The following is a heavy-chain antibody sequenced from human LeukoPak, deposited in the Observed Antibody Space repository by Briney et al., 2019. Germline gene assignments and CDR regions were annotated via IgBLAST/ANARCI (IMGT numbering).Heavy chain of an antibody. CDR2: IYTSGST. D-gene: IGHD4-17*01. J-gene: IGHJ6*03. CDR1: GGSISSYY. V-gene: IGHV4-4*07. Sequence: PSETLSLTCTVSGGSISSYYWSWIRQPAGKGLEWIGRIYTSGSTNYNPSLKSRVTVSVDTSKNQFSLKLSSVTAADTAVYYCATSYGDYGYYYYYYMDVWGKGTTVTISS. CDR3: ATSYGDYGYYYYYYMDV.